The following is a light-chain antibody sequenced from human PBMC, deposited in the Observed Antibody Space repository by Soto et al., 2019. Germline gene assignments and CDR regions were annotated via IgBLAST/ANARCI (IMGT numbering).Light chain of an antibody. CDR1: GSDVGGYNY. CDR3: SXXXGXKYAV. CDR2: EVN. V-gene: IGLV2-8*01. Sequence: QSVLTQPPSASGSPGQSVTISCTGTGSDVGGYNYVSWYQQHPGKAPQLMIYEVNKRPSGVPDRFSGSKSGNTASLTVSGXQAXXXADYXXSXXXGXKYAVFGGGTQLTVL. J-gene: IGLJ7*01.